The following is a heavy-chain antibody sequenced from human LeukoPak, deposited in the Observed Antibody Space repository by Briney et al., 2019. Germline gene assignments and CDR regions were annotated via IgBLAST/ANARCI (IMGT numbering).Heavy chain of an antibody. CDR3: ARGRGYSYGFLAPSDY. Sequence: SETLSLTCAVYGGSFSGYYWSWIRQPPGKGLEWTGEINHSGSTNYNPSLKSRVTISVDTSKNQFSLKLSSVTAADTAVYYCARGRGYSYGFLAPSDYWGQGTLATVSS. V-gene: IGHV4-34*01. CDR2: INHSGST. J-gene: IGHJ4*02. CDR1: GGSFSGYY. D-gene: IGHD5-18*01.